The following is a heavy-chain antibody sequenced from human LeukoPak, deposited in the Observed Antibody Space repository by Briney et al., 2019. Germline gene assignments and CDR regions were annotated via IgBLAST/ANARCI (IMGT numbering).Heavy chain of an antibody. CDR3: ARDQGGAVAGPPFDP. D-gene: IGHD6-19*01. Sequence: GASVKVSCKASGYTFTSYGISWVRQAPGQGLEWMGWISAYNGNTNCAQKLQGRVTMTTDTSTSTAYMELRSLRSDDTAVYYCARDQGGAVAGPPFDPWGQGTLVTVSS. J-gene: IGHJ5*02. CDR1: GYTFTSYG. CDR2: ISAYNGNT. V-gene: IGHV1-18*01.